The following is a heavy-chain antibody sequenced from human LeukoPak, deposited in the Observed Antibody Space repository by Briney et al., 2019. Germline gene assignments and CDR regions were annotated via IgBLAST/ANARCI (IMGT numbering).Heavy chain of an antibody. Sequence: GGSLRLSCAASGFTFSSYSMNWVRQAPGKGLEWVSSISSSSSYIYYADSVKGRFTISRDNAKNSLYLQMNSLRAEDTAVYYCASAGYSSGWYRGPRGYWGQGTLVTVSS. CDR3: ASAGYSSGWYRGPRGY. CDR1: GFTFSSYS. V-gene: IGHV3-21*01. CDR2: ISSSSSYI. D-gene: IGHD6-19*01. J-gene: IGHJ4*02.